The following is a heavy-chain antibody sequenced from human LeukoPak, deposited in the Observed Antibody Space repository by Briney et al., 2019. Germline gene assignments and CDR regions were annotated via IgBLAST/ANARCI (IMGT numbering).Heavy chain of an antibody. CDR2: INSDGSST. CDR3: AGITTHYVWGSYRYGAFDI. D-gene: IGHD3-16*02. Sequence: GGSLRLSCAASGFTFSDYYISWIRQAPGKGLVWVSRINSDGSSTSYADSVKGRFTISRDNAKNTLYLQMNSLRAEDTAVYYCAGITTHYVWGSYRYGAFDIWGQGTMVTVSS. CDR1: GFTFSDYY. V-gene: IGHV3-74*01. J-gene: IGHJ3*02.